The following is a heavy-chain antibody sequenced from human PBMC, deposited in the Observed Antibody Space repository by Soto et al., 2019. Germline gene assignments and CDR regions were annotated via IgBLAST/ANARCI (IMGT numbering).Heavy chain of an antibody. CDR1: GYTFTSYG. D-gene: IGHD3-22*01. V-gene: IGHV1-18*01. CDR3: ARALYYYDNSGLAF. CDR2: INIYGGGT. Sequence: LEQSGPEVKKPGASVKVSCKASGYTFTSYGISWVRLAPGQGLEWMGWINIYGGGTNYAQKYQDRVTMTRDTSTNTVYLEMRSLTSDDTAIYYCARALYYYDNSGLAFWGQGTLMTVSS. J-gene: IGHJ4*02.